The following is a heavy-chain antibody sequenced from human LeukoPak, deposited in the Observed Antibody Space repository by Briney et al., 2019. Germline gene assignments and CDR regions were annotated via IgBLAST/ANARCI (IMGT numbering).Heavy chain of an antibody. J-gene: IGHJ5*02. Sequence: SETLSLTCTVSGGFISSYYWSWIRQPPGKGLEWIGYIYYSGSTNYNPSLKSRVTISVDTSKNQFSLKLSSVAAADTAVYYCARAILWFGELLSWGQGTLVTVSS. CDR2: IYYSGST. CDR3: ARAILWFGELLS. V-gene: IGHV4-59*01. CDR1: GGFISSYY. D-gene: IGHD3-10*01.